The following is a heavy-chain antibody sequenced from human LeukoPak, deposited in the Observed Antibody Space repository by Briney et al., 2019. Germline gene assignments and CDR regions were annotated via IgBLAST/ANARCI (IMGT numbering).Heavy chain of an antibody. CDR3: ARDSSGFIDY. V-gene: IGHV3-21*01. Sequence: GGSLRLSCAASGFSFSSHGMSWVRQAPWKGPEWVSSISSGSDYTFYADSVKGRFTISRDNSKNTLYLQVNSLRAEDTAMYYCARDSSGFIDYWGQGTLVTVSS. CDR2: ISSGSDYT. D-gene: IGHD3-22*01. CDR1: GFSFSSHG. J-gene: IGHJ4*02.